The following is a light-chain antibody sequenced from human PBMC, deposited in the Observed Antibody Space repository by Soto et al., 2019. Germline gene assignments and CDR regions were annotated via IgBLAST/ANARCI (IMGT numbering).Light chain of an antibody. CDR2: GAS. CDR3: QQYGNSPFT. CDR1: QSISSTS. V-gene: IGKV3-20*01. J-gene: IGKJ5*01. Sequence: EIVLTQSPGTLSLSLGERATLSCRASQSISSTSLAWYQQKPGQAPRLLIYGASTRATGIPHRFSGSESGTDFTLTISRLEPEDFVVYYCQQYGNSPFTFGQGTRWRL.